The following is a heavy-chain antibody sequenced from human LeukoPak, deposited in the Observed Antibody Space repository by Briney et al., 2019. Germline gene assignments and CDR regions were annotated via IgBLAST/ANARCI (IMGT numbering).Heavy chain of an antibody. CDR1: GFTFSSYA. CDR2: ISGSGGST. Sequence: PGGSLRLSCAASGFTFSSYAMSWVRQAPGKGLEWVSAISGSGGSTYYADSVKGRFTISRDNSKNTLYLQMGSLRAEDMAVYYCARDSLAYSSSFGFDYWGQGTLVTVSS. J-gene: IGHJ4*02. V-gene: IGHV3-23*01. D-gene: IGHD6-6*01. CDR3: ARDSLAYSSSFGFDY.